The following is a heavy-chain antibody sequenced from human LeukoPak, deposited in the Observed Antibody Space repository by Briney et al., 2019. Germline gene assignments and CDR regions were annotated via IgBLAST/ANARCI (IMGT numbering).Heavy chain of an antibody. Sequence: SETLSLTCTVSGGSISSGSYYWSWIRQPAGKGLEWIGRIYTSGSTNYNPSLKSRVTTSVDTSKNQFSLKLSSVTAADTAVYYCARASGYCTNGVCPDYYYYYMDVWGKGTTATVSS. V-gene: IGHV4-61*02. J-gene: IGHJ6*03. CDR2: IYTSGST. D-gene: IGHD2-8*01. CDR3: ARASGYCTNGVCPDYYYYYMDV. CDR1: GGSISSGSYY.